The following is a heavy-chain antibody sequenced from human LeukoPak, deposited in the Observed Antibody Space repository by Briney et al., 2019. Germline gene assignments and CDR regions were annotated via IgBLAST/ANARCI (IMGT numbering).Heavy chain of an antibody. CDR2: IRYDGSNK. CDR1: GFTFSSYD. Sequence: PGGSLRLSCAASGFTFSSYDMHWVRQAPGKGLEWVAFIRYDGSNKYYADSVKGRFTISRDNSKNTLYLQMNSLRAEDTAVYYCAKDTRTYYYDSSGYGDAFDIWGQGTMVTVSS. V-gene: IGHV3-30*02. J-gene: IGHJ3*02. D-gene: IGHD3-22*01. CDR3: AKDTRTYYYDSSGYGDAFDI.